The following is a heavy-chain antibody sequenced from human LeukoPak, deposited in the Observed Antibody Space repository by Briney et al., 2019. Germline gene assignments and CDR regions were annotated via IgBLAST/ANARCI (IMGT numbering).Heavy chain of an antibody. Sequence: SETLSLTCTISGGSISNYYWSWIRQPPGKGLEWIGCIYYSGNTNCNPSLKSRVTISVDTSKNQFSLRLSSVTAADTAVYYCARLYRDAFDIWGQGTMVTVSS. CDR2: IYYSGNT. J-gene: IGHJ3*02. CDR1: GGSISNYY. V-gene: IGHV4-59*08. D-gene: IGHD2-2*01. CDR3: ARLYRDAFDI.